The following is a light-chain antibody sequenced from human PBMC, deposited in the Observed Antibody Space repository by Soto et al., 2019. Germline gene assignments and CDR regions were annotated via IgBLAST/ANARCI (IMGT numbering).Light chain of an antibody. J-gene: IGLJ3*02. V-gene: IGLV2-14*01. CDR1: SSDVGGYDY. CDR3: YSYTSSSTWV. Sequence: QSALTQPASVSGSPGQSIAISCTGTSSDVGGYDYVSWYQQHPGKAPKLMIYEVSNRPSGVSNRVSGSKSDNTASLTISGLQAEYEADYYCYSYTSSSTWVFGGGTKVTVL. CDR2: EVS.